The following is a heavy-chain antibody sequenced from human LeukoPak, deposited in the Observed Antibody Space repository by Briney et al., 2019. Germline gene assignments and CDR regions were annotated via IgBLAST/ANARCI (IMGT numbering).Heavy chain of an antibody. CDR3: AKGGSAARPPVYYFDY. J-gene: IGHJ4*02. CDR1: GFTFSSYG. D-gene: IGHD6-6*01. V-gene: IGHV3-30*02. Sequence: GGSLRLSCAASGFTFSSYGMHWVRQAPGKGLEWVAFIRYDGSNKYYADSVKGRFTISRDNSKNTLYLQMNSLRAEDTAVYYCAKGGSAARPPVYYFDYWGQGTLVTVSS. CDR2: IRYDGSNK.